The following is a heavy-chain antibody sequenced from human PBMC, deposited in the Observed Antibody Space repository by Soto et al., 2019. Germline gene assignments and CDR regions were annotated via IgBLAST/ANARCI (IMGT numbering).Heavy chain of an antibody. CDR2: ISPYNGII. V-gene: IGHV1-18*01. J-gene: IGHJ6*02. Sequence: GASVKVSCKASGYTFTSYGISWVRQATGQGLEWMGWISPYNGIIKHAQNFQGRVTMTTDTSTTTAYMDLRSLRSDDTAVYYCARDGQQLAAHAHNLHGMDVWGPGTTVTVSS. D-gene: IGHD6-13*01. CDR3: ARDGQQLAAHAHNLHGMDV. CDR1: GYTFTSYG.